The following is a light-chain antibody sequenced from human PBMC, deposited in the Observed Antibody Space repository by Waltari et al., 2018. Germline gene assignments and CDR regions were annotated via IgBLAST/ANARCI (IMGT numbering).Light chain of an antibody. J-gene: IGKJ1*01. Sequence: EIVLTQSPGTASLSPGERVTLSCRASQTVGSSSLAWYQQKPGQAHRLVIYRASRWATGIPDRFSGSGSGTDFSLTISRLEPEDFAVYYCQQHGTLPATFGQGTKVEIK. CDR2: RAS. CDR3: QQHGTLPAT. CDR1: QTVGSSS. V-gene: IGKV3-20*01.